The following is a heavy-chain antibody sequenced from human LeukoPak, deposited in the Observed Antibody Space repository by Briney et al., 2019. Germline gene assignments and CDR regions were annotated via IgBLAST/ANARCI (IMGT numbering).Heavy chain of an antibody. CDR2: MNPNSGNT. D-gene: IGHD1-26*01. CDR3: ASNFEIREAFDI. J-gene: IGHJ3*02. Sequence: ASVKASCKASGYTFTSYDINWVRQATGQGLEWMGWMNPNSGNTGYAQKFQGRVTMTRNTSISTAYMELSSLRSEDTAVYYCASNFEIREAFDIWGQGTMVTVSS. V-gene: IGHV1-8*01. CDR1: GYTFTSYD.